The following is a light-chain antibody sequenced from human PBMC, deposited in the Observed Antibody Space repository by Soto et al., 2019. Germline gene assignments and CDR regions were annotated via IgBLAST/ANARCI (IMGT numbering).Light chain of an antibody. CDR1: SSNIGSNY. CDR3: AAWDDSLSGVV. CDR2: SNN. Sequence: QSVLTQPPSASATPGQRVTISCSGSSSNIGSNYVYWYQQLPGTAPKLLIYSNNQRPSGVPDRFSGSKSGTSASLAISGLRSEDEADYYCAAWDDSLSGVVFGGGTKLTVL. V-gene: IGLV1-47*02. J-gene: IGLJ2*01.